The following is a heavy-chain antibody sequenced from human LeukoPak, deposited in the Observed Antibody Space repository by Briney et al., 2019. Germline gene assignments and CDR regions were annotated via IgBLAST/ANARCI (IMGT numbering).Heavy chain of an antibody. D-gene: IGHD3-22*01. CDR1: VFTFSSYG. J-gene: IGHJ4*02. CDR2: IRYDGSSK. Sequence: PGGSLRLSCVASVFTFSSYGMHWVRQAPGKGLEWVAFIRYDGSSKDYVDSVKGRFTISRDNSKNTVDLQMDCLREEDTAVYYCAKGKNRDSSGYYDSWGQGTLVTVSS. CDR3: AKGKNRDSSGYYDS. V-gene: IGHV3-30*02.